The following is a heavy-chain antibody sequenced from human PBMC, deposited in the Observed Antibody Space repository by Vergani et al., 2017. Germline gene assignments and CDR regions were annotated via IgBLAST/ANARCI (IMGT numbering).Heavy chain of an antibody. V-gene: IGHV3-7*02. CDR3: ARYGRKERVRGDSDYYYYGMDV. CDR2: IKQDGSEK. CDR1: GFTFSSYW. Sequence: EVQLVESGGGLVQPGGSLRLSCAASGFTFSSYWMSWVRQAPGKGLEWVANIKQDGSEKYYVDSVKGRFTISRDNAKNSLYLQMNSLRAEDTAVYYCARYGRKERVRGDSDYYYYGMDVWGQGTTVTVSS. D-gene: IGHD3-10*01. J-gene: IGHJ6*02.